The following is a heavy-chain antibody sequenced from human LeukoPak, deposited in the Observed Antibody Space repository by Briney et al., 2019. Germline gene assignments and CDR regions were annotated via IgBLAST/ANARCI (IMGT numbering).Heavy chain of an antibody. CDR1: AFTFSRYG. Sequence: GGSLRLSCAASAFTFSRYGMHWVRQAPGKGLEWVAFIRYDGSNKYYADSVKGRFTISRDNSKNTLYLQMNSLRAEDTAVYYCARDYTPYYYDPDAFDIWGQGTMVTVFS. D-gene: IGHD3-22*01. J-gene: IGHJ3*02. CDR2: IRYDGSNK. V-gene: IGHV3-30*02. CDR3: ARDYTPYYYDPDAFDI.